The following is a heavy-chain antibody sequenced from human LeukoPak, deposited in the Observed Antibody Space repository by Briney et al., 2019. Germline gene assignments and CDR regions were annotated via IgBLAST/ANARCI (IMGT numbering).Heavy chain of an antibody. CDR3: ARGSGWYVIDY. D-gene: IGHD6-19*01. V-gene: IGHV3-33*01. J-gene: IGHJ4*02. Sequence: PGGSLRLSRAASGFTFSSSGMHWVRQAPGKGLDWVAVIWYDGSNKYYADSVKGRFTISRDNSKNTLYLQMNSLRAEDTAVYYCARGSGWYVIDYWGQGTLVTVSS. CDR2: IWYDGSNK. CDR1: GFTFSSSG.